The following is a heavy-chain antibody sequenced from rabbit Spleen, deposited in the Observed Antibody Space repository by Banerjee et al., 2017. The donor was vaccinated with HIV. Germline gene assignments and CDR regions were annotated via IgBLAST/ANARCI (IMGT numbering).Heavy chain of an antibody. CDR1: GFTLSSYW. CDR3: ARGAWSTDCMNL. J-gene: IGHJ4*01. Sequence: EESGGDLVKPEGSLTLTCTASGFTLSSYWICWVRQAPGKGLEWIACIDAGSSGNTYYASWATGRFTISKTSSTTVTLKMTRLTAADTATYFCARGAWSTDCMNLWGPGTLVTVS. D-gene: IGHD7-1*01. CDR2: IDAGSSGNT. V-gene: IGHV1S45*01.